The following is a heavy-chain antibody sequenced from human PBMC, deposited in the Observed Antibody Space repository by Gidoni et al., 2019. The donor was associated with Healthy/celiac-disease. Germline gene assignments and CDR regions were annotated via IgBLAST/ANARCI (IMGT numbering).Heavy chain of an antibody. CDR3: TTVYYYYYGMDV. Sequence: EVQLVESGGGLVNHGGSLRLSCAASGFTFRNAWMSWVRQAPGKGLEWVGRIKSKTDGGTTDYAAPVKGRFTISRDDSKNTLYLQMNSLKTEDTAVYYCTTVYYYYYGMDVWGQGTTVTVSS. J-gene: IGHJ6*02. V-gene: IGHV3-15*01. CDR1: GFTFRNAW. CDR2: IKSKTDGGTT.